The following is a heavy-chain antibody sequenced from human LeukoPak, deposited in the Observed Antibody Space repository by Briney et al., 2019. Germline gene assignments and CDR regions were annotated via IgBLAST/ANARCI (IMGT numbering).Heavy chain of an antibody. D-gene: IGHD3-3*01. V-gene: IGHV3-11*01. Sequence: GGSLRLSCAASGFTFSDYYMSWIRQAPGKGLEWVSYISSSGDAIFYADSVKGRFTISRDNAKNSLSLQVNSVRAEDTALYYCARGDLRFYYSWGQGTLVTVSS. J-gene: IGHJ5*02. CDR1: GFTFSDYY. CDR2: ISSSGDAI. CDR3: ARGDLRFYYS.